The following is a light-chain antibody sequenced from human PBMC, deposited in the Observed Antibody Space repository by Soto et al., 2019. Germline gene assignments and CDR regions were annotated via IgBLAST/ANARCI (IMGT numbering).Light chain of an antibody. CDR1: QGINSY. CDR2: AAS. V-gene: IGKV1-39*01. CDR3: RQTYTPRALT. J-gene: IGKJ4*01. Sequence: DIQMTQSPTSLSASVGDRVTITCRASQGINSYLNWYQHKPGKSAKLLIYAASSLQSGVPSRFSGSESGTDFTLTINSLQPDDSAIYYCRQTYTPRALTFGGGTKVEIK.